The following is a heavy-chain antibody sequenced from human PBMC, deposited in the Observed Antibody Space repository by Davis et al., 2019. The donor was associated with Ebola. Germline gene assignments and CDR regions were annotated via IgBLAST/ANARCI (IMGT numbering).Heavy chain of an antibody. CDR3: ARRVATSFWYFDL. Sequence: GESLKISCKASGYTFSTYWIGWVRQMPGKGLEWMGIIYPGDSDTRYSPSFQGQVTISADKSISTAYLQWSSLKASDTAMYYCARRVATSFWYFDLWGRGTLVTVSS. CDR1: GYTFSTYW. CDR2: IYPGDSDT. D-gene: IGHD5-12*01. J-gene: IGHJ2*01. V-gene: IGHV5-51*01.